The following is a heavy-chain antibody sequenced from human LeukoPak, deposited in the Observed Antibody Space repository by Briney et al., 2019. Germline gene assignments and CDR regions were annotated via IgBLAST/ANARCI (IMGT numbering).Heavy chain of an antibody. V-gene: IGHV4-39*07. CDR3: ARGYSSGWRLKFDP. D-gene: IGHD6-19*01. CDR2: IYYSGNT. CDR1: GGSINSRSYY. J-gene: IGHJ5*02. Sequence: SETLSLTCTVSGGSINSRSYYWGWIRQPPGKGLEWIGNIYYSGNTYYNPSLKSRVTISVDTSKNQFSLKLSSVTAADTAVYYCARGYSSGWRLKFDPWGQGTLVTVSS.